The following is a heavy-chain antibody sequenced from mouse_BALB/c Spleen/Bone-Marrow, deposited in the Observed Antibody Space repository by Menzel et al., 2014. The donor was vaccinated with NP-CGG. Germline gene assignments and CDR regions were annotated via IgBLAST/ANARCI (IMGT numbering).Heavy chain of an antibody. CDR2: IDPANGNT. CDR3: ARWLPLAY. CDR1: GFNIKDTY. D-gene: IGHD2-2*01. V-gene: IGHV14-3*02. J-gene: IGHJ3*01. Sequence: EVQLQQSGAELVKPGASVKLPCTASGFNIKDTYMHWVKQRPEQGLEWIGRIDPANGNTKYDPKFQGKATITADTSSNTAYLQLSSLTSEDTAVYYCARWLPLAYWGQGTLVTVSA.